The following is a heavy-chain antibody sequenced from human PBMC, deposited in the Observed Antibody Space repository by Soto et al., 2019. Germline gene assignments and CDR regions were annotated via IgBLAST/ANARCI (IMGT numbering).Heavy chain of an antibody. Sequence: PGGSLRLSCAASGFTFNNYGMYWVRQAQGKGLEWVAVISYDGSNKYYADSVKGRFTISRDDAKNSLYLQMNSLRAEDTAVYYCARDGGPSTIFGVAPDAFDIWGQGTMVTVSS. J-gene: IGHJ3*02. V-gene: IGHV3-30*03. CDR1: GFTFNNYG. CDR2: ISYDGSNK. D-gene: IGHD3-3*01. CDR3: ARDGGPSTIFGVAPDAFDI.